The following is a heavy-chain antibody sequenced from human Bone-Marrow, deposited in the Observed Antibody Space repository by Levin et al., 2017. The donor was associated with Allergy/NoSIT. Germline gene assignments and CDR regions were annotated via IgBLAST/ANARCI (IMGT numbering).Heavy chain of an antibody. CDR3: ARDLPVKYSSSWPETYGMDV. CDR1: GYTFTSYG. J-gene: IGHJ6*02. Sequence: ASVKVSCKASGYTFTSYGISWVRQAPGQGLEWMGWISAYNGNTNYAQKLQGRVTMTTDTSTSTAYMELRSLRSDDTAVYYCARDLPVKYSSSWPETYGMDVWGQGTTVTVSS. D-gene: IGHD6-13*01. V-gene: IGHV1-18*01. CDR2: ISAYNGNT.